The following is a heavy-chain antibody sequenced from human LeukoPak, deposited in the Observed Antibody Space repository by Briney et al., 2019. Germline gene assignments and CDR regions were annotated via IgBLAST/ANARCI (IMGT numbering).Heavy chain of an antibody. J-gene: IGHJ4*02. CDR1: GFTFSSYA. CDR3: ARVKCSGSYPHDY. V-gene: IGHV3-48*04. CDR2: ISSSGSTI. Sequence: GGSLRLSCAASGFTFSSYAMSWVRQAPGKGLEWVSYISSSGSTIYYADSVKGRFTISRDNAKNSLYLQMNSLRAEDTAVYYCARVKCSGSYPHDYWGQGTLVTVSS. D-gene: IGHD1-26*01.